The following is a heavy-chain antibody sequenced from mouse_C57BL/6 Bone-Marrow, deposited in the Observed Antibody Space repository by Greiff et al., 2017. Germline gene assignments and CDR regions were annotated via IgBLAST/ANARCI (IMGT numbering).Heavy chain of an antibody. J-gene: IGHJ4*01. CDR3: ARRGWLLPYYYAMDY. CDR2: INPSNGGT. V-gene: IGHV1-53*01. Sequence: QVQLQQPGTELVKPGASVKLSCKASGYTFTSYWMHWVKQRPGQGLEWIGNINPSNGGTNYNEKFKSKATLTVDKSSSTAYMQLSSLTSADSAVYYCARRGWLLPYYYAMDYWGQGTSVTVSS. D-gene: IGHD2-3*01. CDR1: GYTFTSYW.